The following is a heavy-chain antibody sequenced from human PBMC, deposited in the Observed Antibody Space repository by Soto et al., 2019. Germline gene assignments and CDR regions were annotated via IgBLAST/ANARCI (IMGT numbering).Heavy chain of an antibody. CDR1: GFTFSSYW. V-gene: IGHV3-7*01. J-gene: IGHJ4*02. D-gene: IGHD3-10*01. CDR2: IKEDGSEK. CDR3: ARERYYYGSGDY. Sequence: EVQVVESGGGLVQPGGSLRLSCAASGFTFSSYWMSWVRQALGKGLEWVANIKEDGSEKNYVDSVKGQFTISRDNAKNSLYLQMNSLRAEDTAVYYCARERYYYGSGDYWGQGTLVTVSS.